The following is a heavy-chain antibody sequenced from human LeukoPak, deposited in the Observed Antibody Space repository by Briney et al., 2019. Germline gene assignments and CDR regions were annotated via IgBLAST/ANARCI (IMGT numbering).Heavy chain of an antibody. Sequence: GGSLRLSCAVSGFTFSSYAMSWVRQAPGKGLEWVSGISDTGRRTFYADSVKGRFTISRDDSKKTVYLQMNTLRAEDTAIYFCARHDSFIPYWGQGTLVTVSS. CDR3: ARHDSFIPY. CDR2: ISDTGRRT. J-gene: IGHJ4*02. D-gene: IGHD3-16*02. CDR1: GFTFSSYA. V-gene: IGHV3-23*01.